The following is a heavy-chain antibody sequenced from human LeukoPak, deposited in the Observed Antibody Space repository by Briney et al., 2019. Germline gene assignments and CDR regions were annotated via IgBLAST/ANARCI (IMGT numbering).Heavy chain of an antibody. V-gene: IGHV3-7*01. Sequence: PVGSPRLSSAASGFSSSSYWMRCVPEAPRKGVGWVANRERDGSEKYYVGSVKGRVAISRDNAKNSLYLQMNSLRAEDTAVYYGARDKGGAGTNWFDPWGQGTLVTVSS. J-gene: IGHJ5*02. D-gene: IGHD1-1*01. CDR1: GFSSSSYW. CDR3: ARDKGGAGTNWFDP. CDR2: RERDGSEK.